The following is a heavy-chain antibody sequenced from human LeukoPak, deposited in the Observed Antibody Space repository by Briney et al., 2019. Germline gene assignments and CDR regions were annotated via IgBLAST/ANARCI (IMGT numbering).Heavy chain of an antibody. CDR3: ARDHSSGWYSDYFDY. J-gene: IGHJ4*02. V-gene: IGHV3-33*01. CDR1: GFTFSSYG. Sequence: GGSLRLSCAASGFTFSSYGMHWVRQAPGKGLEWVADIWYDGSNKYYADSVKGRFTISRDNSKNTLYLQMNSLRAEDTAVYYCARDHSSGWYSDYFDYWGQGTLVTVSS. CDR2: IWYDGSNK. D-gene: IGHD6-19*01.